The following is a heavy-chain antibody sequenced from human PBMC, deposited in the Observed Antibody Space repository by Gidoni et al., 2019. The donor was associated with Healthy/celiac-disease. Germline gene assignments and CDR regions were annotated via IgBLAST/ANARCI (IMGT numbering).Heavy chain of an antibody. Sequence: RLSCTASGFTFGDYAMSWFRQAPGKGLEWVGFIRSKAYGGTTEYAASVQGRFTISRDDSKSIAYLQMNSRTTEDTAVYYCTRPTWGGYVSDAFDIWGKGTMFPVSS. J-gene: IGHJ3*02. CDR1: GFTFGDYA. CDR3: TRPTWGGYVSDAFDI. V-gene: IGHV3-49*03. CDR2: IRSKAYGGTT. D-gene: IGHD5-12*01.